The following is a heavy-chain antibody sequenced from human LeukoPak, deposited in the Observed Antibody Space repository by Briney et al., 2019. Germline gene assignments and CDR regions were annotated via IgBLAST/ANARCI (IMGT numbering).Heavy chain of an antibody. J-gene: IGHJ3*02. D-gene: IGHD5-12*01. CDR1: GGSISSSSYY. V-gene: IGHV4-39*01. CDR2: IYYSGST. Sequence: PSETLSLTCTVSGGSISSSSYYWGWIRQPPGTGLEWIGSIYYSGSTYYNPSLKSRVTISVDTSKNQFSLKLSSVTAADTAVYYCARRDRDGYNFHSAFDIWGQGTMVTVSS. CDR3: ARRDRDGYNFHSAFDI.